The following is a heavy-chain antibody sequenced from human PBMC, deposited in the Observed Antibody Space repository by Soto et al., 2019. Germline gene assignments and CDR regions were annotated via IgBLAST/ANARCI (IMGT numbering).Heavy chain of an antibody. D-gene: IGHD5-18*01. V-gene: IGHV1-2*04. CDR1: GYTFTGYY. CDR2: INPNSGGT. CDR3: ARVLRYSYGYDYYGMDV. J-gene: IGHJ6*02. Sequence: ASVKVSCKASGYTFTGYYMHWVRQAPGQGLEWMGWINPNSGGTNYAQKCQGWFTMTRDTSISTAYMELSRLRSDDTAVYYCARVLRYSYGYDYYGMDVWGQGTTVTVSS.